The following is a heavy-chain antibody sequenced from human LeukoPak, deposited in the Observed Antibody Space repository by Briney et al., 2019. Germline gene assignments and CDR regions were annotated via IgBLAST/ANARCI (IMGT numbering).Heavy chain of an antibody. D-gene: IGHD3-22*01. Sequence: SETLSLTCTVSGGSISSSSAYWGWIRQPPGKGLEWIGSIYYRKNTYYNPSLKSRVTISADTSKNQFSLTLGSVSATDTAVYYCARFGSDSLGYKYYFDYWGQGTLVTVSS. J-gene: IGHJ4*02. V-gene: IGHV4-39*01. CDR2: IYYRKNT. CDR3: ARFGSDSLGYKYYFDY. CDR1: GGSISSSSAY.